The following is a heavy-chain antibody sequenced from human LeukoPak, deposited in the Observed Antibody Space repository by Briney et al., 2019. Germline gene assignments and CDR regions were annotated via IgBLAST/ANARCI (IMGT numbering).Heavy chain of an antibody. Sequence: PGGSLRLSCAASGFTFSNYWMHWVRHAPGKGLVWVSRINSDGINTSYADSVKGRFTTSRDNAKNTLYLQMSSLRAEDTAVYYCARGYSGTYRFGYWGQGTLVTVSS. D-gene: IGHD1-26*01. J-gene: IGHJ4*02. CDR1: GFTFSNYW. CDR2: INSDGINT. CDR3: ARGYSGTYRFGY. V-gene: IGHV3-74*01.